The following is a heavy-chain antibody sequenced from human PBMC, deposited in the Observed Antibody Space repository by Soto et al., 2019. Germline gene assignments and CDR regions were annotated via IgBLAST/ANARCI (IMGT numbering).Heavy chain of an antibody. Sequence: ASVKVSCKASGYTFTSYGISWVRQAPGQGLEWMGWISAYNGNTNYAQKLQGRVTMTTDTSTSTAYMELRSLRSDDTAVYYCAREGAPYYYGSWSYYPTYYYYYGMDVWGQWTTVTVSS. CDR2: ISAYNGNT. J-gene: IGHJ6*02. V-gene: IGHV1-18*04. CDR1: GYTFTSYG. D-gene: IGHD3-10*01. CDR3: AREGAPYYYGSWSYYPTYYYYYGMDV.